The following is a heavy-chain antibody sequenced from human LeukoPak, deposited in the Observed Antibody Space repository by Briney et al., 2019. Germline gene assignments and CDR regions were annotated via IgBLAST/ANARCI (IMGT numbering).Heavy chain of an antibody. CDR3: ARGPSGYHNT. Sequence: SETLSLTCSVSGGSISSSNYYWSWIRQPAGKGLEWIGRIYTSESTNYNPPLKSRVTISVDTSRNQFSLKLSSVTAADTAVYYCARGPSGYHNTGGQGTLVTVSS. V-gene: IGHV4-61*02. CDR2: IYTSEST. D-gene: IGHD5-12*01. J-gene: IGHJ4*02. CDR1: GGSISSSNYY.